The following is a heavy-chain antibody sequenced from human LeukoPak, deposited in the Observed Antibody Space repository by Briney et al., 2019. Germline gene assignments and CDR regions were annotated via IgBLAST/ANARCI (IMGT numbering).Heavy chain of an antibody. CDR2: ISGSGDTT. Sequence: PGGSLRLSCAASGFTFSNYAMRWVRQAPGKGLEWVSAISGSGDTTYYADSVKGRFTISRDNSKNTLYLQTNSLRAEDTAVYYCAKAKTQGMVQPGNYWGQGTLVTVSS. V-gene: IGHV3-23*01. CDR3: AKAKTQGMVQPGNY. D-gene: IGHD1-14*01. CDR1: GFTFSNYA. J-gene: IGHJ4*02.